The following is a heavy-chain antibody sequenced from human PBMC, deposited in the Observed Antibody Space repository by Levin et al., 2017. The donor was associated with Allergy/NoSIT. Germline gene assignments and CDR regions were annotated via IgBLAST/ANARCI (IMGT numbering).Heavy chain of an antibody. V-gene: IGHV3-23*01. J-gene: IGHJ4*02. D-gene: IGHD1-26*01. CDR1: GFTFSSYA. CDR3: AKKWELLPPDG. Sequence: GESLKISCAASGFTFSSYAMSWVRQAPGKGLEWVSAISGSGGSTYYADSVKGRFTISRDNSKNTLYLQMNSLRAEDTAVYYCAKKWELLPPDGWGQGTLVTVSS. CDR2: ISGSGGST.